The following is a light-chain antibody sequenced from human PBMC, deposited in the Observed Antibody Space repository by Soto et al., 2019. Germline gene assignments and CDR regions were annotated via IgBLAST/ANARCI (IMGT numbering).Light chain of an antibody. CDR2: FND. CDR1: SSNIGNNA. V-gene: IGLV1-36*01. Sequence: QSVLTQPPSMSGLPGQTVTISCSGSSSNIGNNAVTWYQMVPGKPPKLLVYFNDVLPAGISDRFSASKSGTSASLAISGLQSEDEADYYCVTWDDSLNGHVFGGGTKLTVL. J-gene: IGLJ3*02. CDR3: VTWDDSLNGHV.